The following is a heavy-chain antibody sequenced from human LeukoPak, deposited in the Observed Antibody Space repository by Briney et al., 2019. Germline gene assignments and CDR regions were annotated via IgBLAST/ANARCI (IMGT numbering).Heavy chain of an antibody. CDR1: GFTFSSYA. CDR2: ISTTGDNT. Sequence: GGSLRLSCAAPGFTFSSYAMNWVRQSPGKGLQWVTAISTTGDNTYYADSVKGRFTVSRDNSRNTLFLQMNSLRAEDTAVYYCASSSGSYFTLDHWGQGTLVTVSS. D-gene: IGHD1-26*01. V-gene: IGHV3-23*01. CDR3: ASSSGSYFTLDH. J-gene: IGHJ4*02.